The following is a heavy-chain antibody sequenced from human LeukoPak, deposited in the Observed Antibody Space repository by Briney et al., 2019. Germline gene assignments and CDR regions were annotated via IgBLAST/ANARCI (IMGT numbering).Heavy chain of an antibody. D-gene: IGHD3-10*01. Sequence: PGGSLRLSCAASGFAFNSQTMSWVRQAPGRGLEWVASIKEDEIEIHYVDSVKGRFTISRDNAKDSLYLQMNSLRVEDTAVYYCAKVSGRIQIWPQPFGDGMDVWGQGTTVTVSS. CDR2: IKEDEIEI. CDR3: AKVSGRIQIWPQPFGDGMDV. V-gene: IGHV3-7*01. CDR1: GFAFNSQT. J-gene: IGHJ6*02.